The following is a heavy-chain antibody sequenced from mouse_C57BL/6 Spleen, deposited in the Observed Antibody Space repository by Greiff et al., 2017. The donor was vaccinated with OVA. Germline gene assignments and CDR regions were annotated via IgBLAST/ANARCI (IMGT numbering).Heavy chain of an antibody. D-gene: IGHD2-5*01. J-gene: IGHJ2*01. Sequence: EVQLQQSGPELVKPGASVKISCKASGYTFTDYYMNWVKQSHGKSLEWIGDINPNNGGTSYNQKFKGKATLTVDKSSSTAYMELRSLTSEDSAVYYCARRGDSNYDLDYWGQGTTLTVSS. CDR2: INPNNGGT. CDR1: GYTFTDYY. CDR3: ARRGDSNYDLDY. V-gene: IGHV1-26*01.